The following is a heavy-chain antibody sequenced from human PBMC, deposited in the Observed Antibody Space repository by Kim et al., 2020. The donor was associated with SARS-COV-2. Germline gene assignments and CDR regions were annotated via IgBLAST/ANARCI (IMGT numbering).Heavy chain of an antibody. J-gene: IGHJ4*02. Sequence: YYADSVKGRFTISRDNAKNSLYLQMNSLRAEDTAVYYCARSAYYYDRADYWGQGTLVTVSS. D-gene: IGHD3-22*01. V-gene: IGHV3-48*03. CDR3: ARSAYYYDRADY.